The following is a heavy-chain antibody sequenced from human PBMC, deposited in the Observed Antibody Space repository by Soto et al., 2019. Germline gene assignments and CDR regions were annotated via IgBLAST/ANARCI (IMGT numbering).Heavy chain of an antibody. D-gene: IGHD3-16*01. CDR1: GYTFSIYS. Sequence: VASVKVSCKASGYTFSIYSMHWVRQAPGQRLEWMGWSNAANGHTQYSQDLQGRVTITRDTSASTAYMELSSLRSEDMAVYYCARDGGSGMDVWGQGTTVTVSS. CDR3: ARDGGSGMDV. CDR2: SNAANGHT. V-gene: IGHV1-3*02. J-gene: IGHJ6*02.